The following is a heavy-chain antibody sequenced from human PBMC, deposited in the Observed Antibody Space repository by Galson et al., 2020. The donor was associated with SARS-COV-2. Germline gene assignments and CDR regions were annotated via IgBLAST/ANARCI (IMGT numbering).Heavy chain of an antibody. CDR3: ARGDY. CDR2: ISSDGSNT. V-gene: IGHV3-30*04. J-gene: IGHJ4*02. Sequence: GESLKISCAASGFIFNTYAVSWVRQAPGKGLEWVAVISSDGSNTDYADSVKGRFTISRDNSKNTIYLQMNSLRSEDTAAYYCARGDYWGQGTLVTVSS. CDR1: GFIFNTYA.